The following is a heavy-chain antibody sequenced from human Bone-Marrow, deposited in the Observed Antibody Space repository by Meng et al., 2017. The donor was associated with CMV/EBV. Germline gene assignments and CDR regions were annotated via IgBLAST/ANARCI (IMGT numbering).Heavy chain of an antibody. J-gene: IGHJ4*02. D-gene: IGHD5-18*01. CDR1: GFTFSDYY. Sequence: GESLKISCAASGFTFSDYYMSWVRQAPGKGLEWVGFIRSKAYGGTTEYAASVKGRFTISRDDSKSIAYLQMNSLKTEDTAVYYCTRDQGGYSYGYFDYWGQGTRVTGAS. CDR2: IRSKAYGGTT. V-gene: IGHV3-49*04. CDR3: TRDQGGYSYGYFDY.